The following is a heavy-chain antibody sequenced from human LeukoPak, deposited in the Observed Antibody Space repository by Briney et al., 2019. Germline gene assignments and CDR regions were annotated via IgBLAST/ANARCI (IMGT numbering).Heavy chain of an antibody. CDR2: MNPNSGNT. J-gene: IGHJ4*02. CDR3: AGDRLTGYAYFDY. CDR1: GYTFTSYD. Sequence: ASVKVSCKASGYTFTSYDINWVRQATGQGLEWMGWMNPNSGNTGYAQKFQGRVTMTRNTSISTAYMELSSLRSEDTAVYYCAGDRLTGYAYFDYWGQGTLVTVSS. V-gene: IGHV1-8*01. D-gene: IGHD3-9*01.